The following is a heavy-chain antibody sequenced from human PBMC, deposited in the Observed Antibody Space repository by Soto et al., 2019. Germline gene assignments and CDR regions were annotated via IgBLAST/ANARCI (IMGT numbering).Heavy chain of an antibody. CDR3: ARDSGYGAGNSVNHYIGY. J-gene: IGHJ4*03. CDR2: IKPDASDT. Sequence: WGWRRLSWAAGPFRFYWYLISWVRPPPWKGREWLATIKPDASDTKAVDAGKGRFTMSRDTAKNPVYLQMDSLRTEDTAVYYCARDSGYGAGNSVNHYIGYWGHRTLVTVSS. D-gene: IGHD3-10*01. CDR1: PFRFYWYL. V-gene: IGHV3-7*01.